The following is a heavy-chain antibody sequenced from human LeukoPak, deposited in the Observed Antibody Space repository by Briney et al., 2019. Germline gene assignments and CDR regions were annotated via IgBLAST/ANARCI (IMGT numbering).Heavy chain of an antibody. D-gene: IGHD6-6*01. CDR3: ALRFSEALAFDY. J-gene: IGHJ4*02. CDR1: GFSVSSSGVA. Sequence: SGPTLVKPTQTLTVTCTFSGFSVSSSGVAVAWIRQPPRKALEWLALIYWNDDKHYSPSLNNRLTITKDTSKNQVVLTMTNMDPVDTATFYCALRFSEALAFDYWGQGTLVTVSS. V-gene: IGHV2-5*01. CDR2: IYWNDDK.